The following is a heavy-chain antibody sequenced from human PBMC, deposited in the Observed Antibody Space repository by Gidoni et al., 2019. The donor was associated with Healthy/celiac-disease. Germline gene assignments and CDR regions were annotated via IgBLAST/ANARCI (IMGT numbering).Heavy chain of an antibody. J-gene: IGHJ3*02. Sequence: EVQLVASGGGLVKPGGSLRLSCAASGFTFSNAWMSWVRQAPGKGLEWVGRIKSKTDGGTTDYAAPVKGRFTISRDDSKNTLYLQMNSLKTEDTAVYYCTTSHSPRYDYIWGHNAFDIWGQGTMVTVSS. CDR1: GFTFSNAW. D-gene: IGHD3-16*01. CDR3: TTSHSPRYDYIWGHNAFDI. CDR2: IKSKTDGGTT. V-gene: IGHV3-15*01.